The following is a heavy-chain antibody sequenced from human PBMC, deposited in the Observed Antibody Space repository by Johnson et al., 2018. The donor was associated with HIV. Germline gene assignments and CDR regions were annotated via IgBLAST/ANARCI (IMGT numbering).Heavy chain of an antibody. V-gene: IGHV3-20*04. J-gene: IGHJ3*02. CDR1: GFTFDDYG. CDR3: ARDLYYGSGSSVAFDI. D-gene: IGHD3-10*01. CDR2: INWNGGSK. Sequence: VQLVESGGGVVRPGGSLRLSCAASGFTFDDYGMSWVRQATGKGLEWVSGINWNGGSKGYADSVKGRFPLSRDNAKNSLYLQMNSLRAEDTALYYCARDLYYGSGSSVAFDIWGQGTMVTVSS.